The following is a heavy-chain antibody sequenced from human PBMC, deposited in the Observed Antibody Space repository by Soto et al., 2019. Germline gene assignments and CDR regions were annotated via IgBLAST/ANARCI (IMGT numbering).Heavy chain of an antibody. D-gene: IGHD2-15*01. CDR3: ARVAGTGPPTNAFDI. CDR2: TYYRSKWYN. CDR1: GDSVSSNSAA. J-gene: IGHJ3*02. Sequence: KQSPTLSLTCAISGDSVSSNSAAWHWIRQSPSRGLEWLGRTYYRSKWYNDYAVSVKSRITINPDTSKNQFSLQLNSVTPEDTAVYYCARVAGTGPPTNAFDIWGQGTMVTVSS. V-gene: IGHV6-1*01.